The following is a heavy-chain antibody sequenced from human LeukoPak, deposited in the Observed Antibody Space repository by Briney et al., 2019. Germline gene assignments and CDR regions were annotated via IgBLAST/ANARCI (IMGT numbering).Heavy chain of an antibody. CDR1: GYTFTTSG. Sequence: ASVKVSCKASGYTFTTSGISWVRQAPGQGLEWMGWISAYNGNTKYAQKLQGRVTMTTDTSTSTAYMELRNLRSDDTAVYYCARDQGGYSSSPDAFDIWGQGTMVTVSS. CDR2: ISAYNGNT. J-gene: IGHJ3*02. V-gene: IGHV1-18*04. D-gene: IGHD6-13*01. CDR3: ARDQGGYSSSPDAFDI.